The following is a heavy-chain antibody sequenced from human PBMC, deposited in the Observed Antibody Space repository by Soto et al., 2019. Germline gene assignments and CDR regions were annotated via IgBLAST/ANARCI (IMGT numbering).Heavy chain of an antibody. Sequence: SHTLSLTCAISGDSVSRDSGAWNWIRQSPSRGLEWLGRTYYRSKWYSDYAVSVKSRITLNPETSKNRFSLQVNSVTPEDTAVYYCAKNLADCYDYWGQGALVTVSS. CDR3: AKNLADCYDY. V-gene: IGHV6-1*01. CDR1: GDSVSRDSGA. CDR2: TYYRSKWYS. D-gene: IGHD2-21*01. J-gene: IGHJ4*02.